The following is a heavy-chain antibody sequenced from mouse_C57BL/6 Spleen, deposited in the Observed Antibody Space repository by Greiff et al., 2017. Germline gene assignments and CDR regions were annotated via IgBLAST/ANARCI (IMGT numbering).Heavy chain of an antibody. D-gene: IGHD1-1*01. CDR3: ASGGYYGSSYWYFDV. V-gene: IGHV1-20*01. CDR1: GYSFTGYF. J-gene: IGHJ1*03. Sequence: EVKLMESGPELVKPGDSVKISCKASGYSFTGYFMNWVMQSHGKSLEWIGRINPYNGDTFYNQKFKGKATLTVDKSSSTAHMELRSLTSEDSAVYYCASGGYYGSSYWYFDVWGTGTTVTVSS. CDR2: INPYNGDT.